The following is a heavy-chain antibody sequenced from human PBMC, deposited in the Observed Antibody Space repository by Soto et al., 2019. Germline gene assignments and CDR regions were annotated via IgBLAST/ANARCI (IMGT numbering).Heavy chain of an antibody. Sequence: PSQTLSLTCAISGDSLSSNSAAWNWIRQSPSRGLEWLGRTYYRSKWYNEYAVSVRSRITINPDTSKNQFSLPLNSVTPEDTAMYYCARGRSWPRGDWFDPWGQGTLVTVSS. CDR2: TYYRSKWYN. CDR3: ARGRSWPRGDWFDP. CDR1: GDSLSSNSAA. J-gene: IGHJ5*02. V-gene: IGHV6-1*01. D-gene: IGHD6-13*01.